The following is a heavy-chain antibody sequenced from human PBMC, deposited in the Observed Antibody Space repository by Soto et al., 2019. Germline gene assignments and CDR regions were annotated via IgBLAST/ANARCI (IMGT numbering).Heavy chain of an antibody. CDR2: IIRGSGPT. D-gene: IGHD3-22*01. Sequence: EVQLVESGGDLVQPGGSLRLSCAASGFTLSHYSMNWVRQAPGRGLEWISNIIRGSGPTYYADSVKGRFTISRDNAKKSLSLQMNSLRDEDTAIYYCARWNSNGSYYFDYWGQGALVTVSS. V-gene: IGHV3-48*02. CDR1: GFTLSHYS. CDR3: ARWNSNGSYYFDY. J-gene: IGHJ4*02.